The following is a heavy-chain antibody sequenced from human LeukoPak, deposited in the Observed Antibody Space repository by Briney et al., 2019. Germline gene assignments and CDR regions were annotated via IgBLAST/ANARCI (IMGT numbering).Heavy chain of an antibody. D-gene: IGHD3-22*01. CDR3: VGDQVDTTGYLR. J-gene: IGHJ4*02. CDR1: GFIFSTYT. CDR2: INGDGHNT. V-gene: IGHV3-64D*06. Sequence: PGGSLRLSCSASGFIFSTYTMYWVRQAPGKGLEYVSVINGDGHNTNCIDSVKGRFTISRDNSKNTLYLQMSSLRAEDTAVYYCVGDQVDTTGYLRWGQGTRVTVSA.